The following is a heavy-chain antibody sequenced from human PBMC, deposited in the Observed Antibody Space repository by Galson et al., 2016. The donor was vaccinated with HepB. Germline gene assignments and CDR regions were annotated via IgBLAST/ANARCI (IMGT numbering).Heavy chain of an antibody. CDR2: IASNRRTI. CDR1: GFTFGDYS. J-gene: IGHJ6*02. CDR3: ARDGRRGYDMDV. Sequence: SLRLSCAASGFTFGDYSMNWVRQAPGKGLEWVSYIASNRRTIYYADSARGRFTISRDNAKNSLYLQMNSLRDEDTAVYYCARDGRRGYDMDVWGQGTTVTVSS. V-gene: IGHV3-48*02.